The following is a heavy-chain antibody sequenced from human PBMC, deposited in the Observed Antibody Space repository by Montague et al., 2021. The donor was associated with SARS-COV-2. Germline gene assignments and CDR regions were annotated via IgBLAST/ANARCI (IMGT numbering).Heavy chain of an antibody. J-gene: IGHJ6*02. CDR3: ARESLFGVIKSVVLDV. CDR2: ISSSSNYR. Sequence: SLRLSCAASGFTFSSHSMNWVRQAPGKGLEWVASISSSSNYRYYGGSLKGRFTISRDDAKNSLYLQLNSLRAEDTAVYYCARESLFGVIKSVVLDVWGQGTTVTVSS. V-gene: IGHV3-21*06. D-gene: IGHD3-10*02. CDR1: GFTFSSHS.